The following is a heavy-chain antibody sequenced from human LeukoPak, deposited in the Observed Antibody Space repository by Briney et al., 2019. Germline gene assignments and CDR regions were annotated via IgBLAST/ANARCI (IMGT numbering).Heavy chain of an antibody. J-gene: IGHJ3*02. Sequence: SETLSLTCTVSGGSISSYYWSWIRQPPGKGLEWIGYIYCSGGTDYNPSLKSRVTISVDTSKNQFSLKLRSVTAADTAVYYCARHVTISGPYDASDIWGQGTMVTVSP. CDR3: ARHVTISGPYDASDI. D-gene: IGHD5-24*01. CDR1: GGSISSYY. V-gene: IGHV4-59*08. CDR2: IYCSGGT.